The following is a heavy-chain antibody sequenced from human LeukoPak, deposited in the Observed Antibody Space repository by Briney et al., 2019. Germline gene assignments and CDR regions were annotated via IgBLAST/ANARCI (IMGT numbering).Heavy chain of an antibody. CDR2: ISPRGGGT. V-gene: IGHV3-23*01. Sequence: GGSLRLSCAASGFTFSNHGMNWVRQAPGKGLEWLSGISPRGGGTYYADSVKGRFTISRDDSKNTLSLRMNSLRVEDTAVYYCARDLAWGAFDYWGQGTLVTVSS. CDR1: GFTFSNHG. J-gene: IGHJ4*02. CDR3: ARDLAWGAFDY. D-gene: IGHD7-27*01.